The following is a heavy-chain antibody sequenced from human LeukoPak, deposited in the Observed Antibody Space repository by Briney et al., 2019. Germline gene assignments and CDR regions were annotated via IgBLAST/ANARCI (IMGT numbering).Heavy chain of an antibody. CDR2: INPNSGGT. D-gene: IGHD4-17*01. J-gene: IGHJ5*02. CDR1: GYTFTGYY. Sequence: LGASVKVSCKASGYTFTGYYMHWVRQAPGQGLEWMGWINPNSGGTNYAQKFQGRVTMTRDTSISTAYMELSRLRSDDTAVYYCARTIRGDYVGASWFDPWGQGTLVTVSS. CDR3: ARTIRGDYVGASWFDP. V-gene: IGHV1-2*02.